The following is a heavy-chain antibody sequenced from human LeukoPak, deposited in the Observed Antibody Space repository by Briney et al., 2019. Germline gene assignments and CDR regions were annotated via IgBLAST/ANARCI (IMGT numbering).Heavy chain of an antibody. J-gene: IGHJ6*03. CDR2: IYSSGTT. CDR1: GGSISISTYY. Sequence: SETLSLTCTVSGGSISISTYYWGWVRQPPGKGLEWIGSIYSSGTTYYNSSLKSRVTISVDTSKNQFSLKLSSVTAADTAVYYCARRPDSSGWTYYYYYYMDVWGKGTTVTISS. D-gene: IGHD6-19*01. CDR3: ARRPDSSGWTYYYYYYMDV. V-gene: IGHV4-39*07.